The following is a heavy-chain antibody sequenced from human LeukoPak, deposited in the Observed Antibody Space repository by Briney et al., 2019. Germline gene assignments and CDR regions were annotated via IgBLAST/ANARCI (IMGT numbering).Heavy chain of an antibody. V-gene: IGHV3-66*01. J-gene: IGHJ4*02. CDR3: ARVARLHSSSWYSTDY. CDR2: IYSGGST. Sequence: PGGSLRLSCAASGFTVSSNYMSWVRQAPGKGLEWVSVIYSGGSTYYADSVKGRFTISRDNSKNTLYLQMNSLRAEDTAVYYCARVARLHSSSWYSTDYWGQGTLVTVSS. CDR1: GFTVSSNY. D-gene: IGHD6-13*01.